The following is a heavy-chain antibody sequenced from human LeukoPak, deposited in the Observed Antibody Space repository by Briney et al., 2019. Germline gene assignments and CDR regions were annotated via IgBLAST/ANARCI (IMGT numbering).Heavy chain of an antibody. CDR1: GGTFSSFT. CDR3: ERAGEKATPPRACDI. J-gene: IGHJ3*02. D-gene: IGHD5-24*01. CDR2: IIPILGIA. V-gene: IGHV1-69*02. Sequence: SVKVSCKVSGGTFSSFTISWVRQAPGQGREWMGRIIPILGIANYAQTFQGRVTITADKSTSTSYMELRSRRSWETAGYYCERAGEKATPPRACDIWGQGTMVTVFS.